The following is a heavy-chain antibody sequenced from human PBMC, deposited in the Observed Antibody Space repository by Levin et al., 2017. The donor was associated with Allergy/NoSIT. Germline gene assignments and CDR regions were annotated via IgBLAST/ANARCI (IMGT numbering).Heavy chain of an antibody. J-gene: IGHJ4*02. CDR2: IGTAGDT. CDR3: ARSSGFGYSYGLDY. V-gene: IGHV3-13*01. CDR1: GFTFSSYD. Sequence: ETLSLTCAASGFTFSSYDMHWVRQATGKGLEWVSAIGTAGDTYYPGSVKGRFTISRENAKNSLYLQMNSLRAGDTAVYYCARSSGFGYSYGLDYWGQGTLVTVSS. D-gene: IGHD5-18*01.